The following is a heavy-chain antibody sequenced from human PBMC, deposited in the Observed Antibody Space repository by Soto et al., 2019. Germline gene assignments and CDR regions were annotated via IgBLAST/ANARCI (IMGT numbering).Heavy chain of an antibody. J-gene: IGHJ6*02. CDR3: ARERIAAAAGMDV. CDR2: IYYSGST. D-gene: IGHD6-13*01. Sequence: QVQLQESGPGLVKPSQTLSLTCTVSGGSISSGGYYWSWIRQHPGKGLEWIGYIYYSGSTYYNPSLESRVTISVDTSKTQFSLKLSSVTAADTAVYYCARERIAAAAGMDVWGQGTTVTVSS. CDR1: GGSISSGGYY. V-gene: IGHV4-31*03.